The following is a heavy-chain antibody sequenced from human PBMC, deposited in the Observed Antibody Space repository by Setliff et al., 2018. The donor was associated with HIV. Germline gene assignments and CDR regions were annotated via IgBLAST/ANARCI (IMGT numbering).Heavy chain of an antibody. CDR2: MSHSGTA. D-gene: IGHD3-10*01. CDR3: APRHHKYGFL. Sequence: PSETLSLTCAVPGYSISSRYYWGWIRQPPGKGLEWIGSMSHSGTADYSPSLGSRVTISLDTSKNQFSLKLRSVTAADTAVYYCAPRHHKYGFLWGQGTLVTVSS. CDR1: GYSISSRYY. V-gene: IGHV4-38-2*01. J-gene: IGHJ4*02.